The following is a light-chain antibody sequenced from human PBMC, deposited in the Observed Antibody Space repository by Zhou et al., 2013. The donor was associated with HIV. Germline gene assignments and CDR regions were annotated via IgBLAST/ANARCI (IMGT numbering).Light chain of an antibody. CDR2: GAS. V-gene: IGKV3-15*01. CDR1: QRVSSD. Sequence: EIVLTQSPGTLSLSPGERATLSCRASQRVSSDLAWYQQKPGQAPRLLIYGASTRATGIPARFSGSGSETEFTLTISSLQSEDFAVYYCQQYNNWPPMYTFGQGTKAGDQ. J-gene: IGKJ2*01. CDR3: QQYNNWPPMYT.